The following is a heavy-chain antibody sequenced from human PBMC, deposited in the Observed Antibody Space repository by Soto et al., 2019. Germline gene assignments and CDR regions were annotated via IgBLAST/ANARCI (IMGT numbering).Heavy chain of an antibody. D-gene: IGHD3-22*01. Sequence: GASVKVSCKASGGLFSSYPISWVRQVPGQGLEWMGGIIPVFQTAYYTQRFQGRVTITADESTNTAYMELSGLRSEDTAIYYCARGGSGYTWFNEFWGQGTLVTVSS. J-gene: IGHJ4*02. CDR1: GGLFSSYP. CDR3: ARGGSGYTWFNEF. CDR2: IIPVFQTA. V-gene: IGHV1-69*13.